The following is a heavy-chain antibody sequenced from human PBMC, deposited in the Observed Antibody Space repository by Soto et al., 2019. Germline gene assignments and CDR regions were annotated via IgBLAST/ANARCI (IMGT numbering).Heavy chain of an antibody. CDR3: AKVKYYDSSGLTPYGMDV. CDR1: GFSFSVYA. D-gene: IGHD3-22*01. J-gene: IGHJ6*02. Sequence: EVQLLESGGGLVQPGESLRLSCAASGFSFSVYAMSWVRQAPGKGLEWVSVISGSGASTYYADSAKGRFTISRDNSRNTLSLQVNSLRADDTAVYYCAKVKYYDSSGLTPYGMDVWGQGTTVTVSS. V-gene: IGHV3-23*01. CDR2: ISGSGAST.